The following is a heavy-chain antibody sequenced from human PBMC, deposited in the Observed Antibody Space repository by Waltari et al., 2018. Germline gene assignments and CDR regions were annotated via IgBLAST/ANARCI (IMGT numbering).Heavy chain of an antibody. Sequence: QVQLQESGPGLVKPSETLSLTCTVSGGSISSYYWSWIRQPAGKGLEWIGRIYTSGSTNYNPSLKSRVTMSVDTSKNQFALKLSSVTAADTAVYYCARDPTGLYSSSWYFDYWGQGTLVTVSS. V-gene: IGHV4-4*07. CDR3: ARDPTGLYSSSWYFDY. J-gene: IGHJ4*02. CDR2: IYTSGST. CDR1: GGSISSYY. D-gene: IGHD6-13*01.